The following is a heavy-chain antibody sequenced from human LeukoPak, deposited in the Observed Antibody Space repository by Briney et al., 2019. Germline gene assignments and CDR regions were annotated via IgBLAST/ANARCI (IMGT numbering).Heavy chain of an antibody. CDR3: RLQLNYDY. J-gene: IGHJ4*02. V-gene: IGHV4-39*01. D-gene: IGHD5-12*01. CDR1: GGSISGSTYY. CDR2: IYYSGST. Sequence: KPSETLSLTCTVSGGSISGSTYYWGWIRQTPGKGLEWIATIYYSGSTYYSPSLKSRVTISVDTSKSRFSLKLSSVTAADTAVYYCRLQLNYDYWGQGTLVTVSS.